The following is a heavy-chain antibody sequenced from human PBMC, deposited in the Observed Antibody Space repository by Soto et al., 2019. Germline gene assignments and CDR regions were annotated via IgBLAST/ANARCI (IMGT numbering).Heavy chain of an antibody. Sequence: QVQLVQSGAEVKNPGSSVKVSCKTSGVTFSNYGISWVRQAPGQGLEWMGGIIPLFATTNYAQKFQGRVTITADESTSTAYMEVSSLGSEDTAMFYCARGRRKYFDSGSYLAGHEAFDIWGQGTMVIVSS. V-gene: IGHV1-69*01. J-gene: IGHJ3*02. CDR1: GVTFSNYG. D-gene: IGHD3-22*01. CDR3: ARGRRKYFDSGSYLAGHEAFDI. CDR2: IIPLFATT.